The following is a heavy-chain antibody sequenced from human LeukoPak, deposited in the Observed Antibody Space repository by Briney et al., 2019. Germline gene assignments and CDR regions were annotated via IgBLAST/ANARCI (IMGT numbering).Heavy chain of an antibody. Sequence: PGGSLRLSCAASGFSFSSFALSWVRQAPGKGLEWVSSISSSSSFIYYADSIKGRFTISRDNAKNSLYLQMNSLRAEDTAVYYCARDTSYYYYYGMDVWGQGTTVTVSS. CDR3: ARDTSYYYYYGMDV. CDR1: GFSFSSFA. J-gene: IGHJ6*02. V-gene: IGHV3-21*01. CDR2: ISSSSSFI.